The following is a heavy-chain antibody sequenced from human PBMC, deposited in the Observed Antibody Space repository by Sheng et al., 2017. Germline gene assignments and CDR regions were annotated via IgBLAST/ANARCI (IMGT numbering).Heavy chain of an antibody. CDR3: ARDPVLRFLEWSIGYYMDV. J-gene: IGHJ6*03. CDR2: IWYDGSNK. Sequence: PGRSLRLSCAASGFTFSSYGMHWVRQAPGKGLEWVTVIWYDGSNKYYADSVKGRFTISRDNSKNTLYLQMNSLRAEDTAVYYCARDPVLRFLEWSIGYYMDVWGQGTTVTVSS. V-gene: IGHV3-33*01. D-gene: IGHD3-3*01. CDR1: GFTFSSYG.